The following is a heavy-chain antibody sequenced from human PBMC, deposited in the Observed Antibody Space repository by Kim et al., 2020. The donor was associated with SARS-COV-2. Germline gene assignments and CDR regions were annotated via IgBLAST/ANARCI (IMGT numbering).Heavy chain of an antibody. CDR2: INHSGST. CDR3: ARTQYCSGGSCYPIDY. D-gene: IGHD2-15*01. Sequence: SETLSLTCAVYGGSFSGYYWSWIRQPPGKGLEWIGEINHSGSTNYNPSLKSRVTISVDTSKNQFSLKLSSVTAADTAVYYCARTQYCSGGSCYPIDYWGQGTLVTVSS. V-gene: IGHV4-34*01. J-gene: IGHJ4*02. CDR1: GGSFSGYY.